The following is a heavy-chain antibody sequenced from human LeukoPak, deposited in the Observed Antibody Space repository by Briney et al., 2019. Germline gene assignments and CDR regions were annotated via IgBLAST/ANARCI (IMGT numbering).Heavy chain of an antibody. D-gene: IGHD2-2*01. CDR3: ARRFCSSVSCYDDDAFDV. CDR1: GYSLSHLC. J-gene: IGHJ3*01. Sequence: ASVKVSCKVSGYSLSHLCMHWVRQAPGQGLEWMGWISGYNGKINYAQKFQGRVTMTTDTSTSTAYLELRSLTSEDTAVYYCARRFCSSVSCYDDDAFDVWGQGTLVTVSS. CDR2: ISGYNGKI. V-gene: IGHV1-18*01.